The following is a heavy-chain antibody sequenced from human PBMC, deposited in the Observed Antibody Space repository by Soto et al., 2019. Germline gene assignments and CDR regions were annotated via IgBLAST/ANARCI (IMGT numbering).Heavy chain of an antibody. CDR2: IKSDGSGT. CDR1: GFTFSSDW. V-gene: IGHV3-74*01. J-gene: IGHJ4*02. D-gene: IGHD3-22*01. Sequence: PGGSLRLSCAASGFTFSSDWMHWVRQVPGKGLVWVSRIKSDGSGTYYAYSVEGRFTISRVNAQFTLYLQMNSLRAEDTAVYYCVRGDGDYHDGNGYLGRHWGQGTLVTVS. CDR3: VRGDGDYHDGNGYLGRH.